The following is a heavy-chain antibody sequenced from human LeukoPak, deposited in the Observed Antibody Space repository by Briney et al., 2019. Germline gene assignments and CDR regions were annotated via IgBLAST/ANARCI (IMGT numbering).Heavy chain of an antibody. CDR1: GYTFTSYD. J-gene: IGHJ5*02. CDR2: MNPNSGNT. D-gene: IGHD2-2*01. V-gene: IGHV1-8*03. Sequence: GASVKVSCKASGYTFTSYDINWVRQATGQGLEWMGWMNPNSGNTGYAQKFQGRVTITRNTSISTAYMELSSLRSEDTAVYYCARVGLSGGSTSCCAFDPWGQGTLVTVSS. CDR3: ARVGLSGGSTSCCAFDP.